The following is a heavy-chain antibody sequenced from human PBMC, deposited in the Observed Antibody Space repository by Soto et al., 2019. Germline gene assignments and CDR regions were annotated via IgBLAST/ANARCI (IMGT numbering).Heavy chain of an antibody. CDR2: IWYDGSNK. Sequence: QVQLVESGGGVVERGRSLRLSCAASGFTFSSYAMHWVRQAPGKGLEWVAVIWYDGSNKYYADSVKGRFIISRDNSKNTLYLQMNSLRAEDTAVYYCARDKLLGSTVGYYFDYWGQGTLVTVSS. CDR1: GFTFSSYA. V-gene: IGHV3-33*01. D-gene: IGHD2-21*01. J-gene: IGHJ4*02. CDR3: ARDKLLGSTVGYYFDY.